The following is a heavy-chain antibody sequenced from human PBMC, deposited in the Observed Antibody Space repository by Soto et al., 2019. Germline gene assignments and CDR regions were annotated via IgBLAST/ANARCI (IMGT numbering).Heavy chain of an antibody. D-gene: IGHD6-13*01. CDR1: GGSISSGDYY. Sequence: QVQLQESGPGLVKPSQTLSLTCTVSGGSISSGDYYWSWLRQPPGKGLEWIGYIYYSGSTYYNPSLKSRVTILVDTSKIQFSLKLSSVTAADTAVYYCARVVEQPPYYYYYGMDVWGQGTTVTVSS. CDR2: IYYSGST. CDR3: ARVVEQPPYYYYYGMDV. J-gene: IGHJ6*02. V-gene: IGHV4-30-4*01.